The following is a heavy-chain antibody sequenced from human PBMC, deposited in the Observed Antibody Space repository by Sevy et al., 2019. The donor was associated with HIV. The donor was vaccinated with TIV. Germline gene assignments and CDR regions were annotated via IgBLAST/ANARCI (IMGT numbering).Heavy chain of an antibody. V-gene: IGHV4-30-4*01. J-gene: IGHJ4*02. Sequence: SETLSLTCTVSGASIISDGYYWSWLRQPPGRGLEWIGYIYYSGSTYYNPSLKSRVTISLDPSKNQFSLKLNSVTAADTAVYYCARDSHEATRGYGFGFWGQGALVTVSS. CDR2: IYYSGST. D-gene: IGHD5-18*01. CDR1: GASIISDGYY. CDR3: ARDSHEATRGYGFGF.